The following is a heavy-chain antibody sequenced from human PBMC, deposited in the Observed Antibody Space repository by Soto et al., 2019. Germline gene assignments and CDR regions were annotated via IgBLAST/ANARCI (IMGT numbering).Heavy chain of an antibody. CDR3: AAPACAATWCSPSRNLDH. D-gene: IGHD2-8*02. Sequence: QVQLVQSGAEVKKPESSVKVSCKTSGGTFVRHVISWVRQAPGQGPEWMGKINPLSGIPNYAQKFQDRVTFTADTDSSTAYMELSSLTSDDTAVYYCAAPACAATWCSPSRNLDHWCQGTVVTVSS. CDR2: INPLSGIP. V-gene: IGHV1-69*09. CDR1: GGTFVRHV. J-gene: IGHJ4*02.